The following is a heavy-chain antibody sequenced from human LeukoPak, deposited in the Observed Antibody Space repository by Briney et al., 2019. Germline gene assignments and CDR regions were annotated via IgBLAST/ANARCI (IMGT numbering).Heavy chain of an antibody. CDR3: AKDMDIVVVPAANDAFDI. V-gene: IGHV3-30*02. D-gene: IGHD2-2*03. J-gene: IGHJ3*02. Sequence: PGGSLGLSCAASGFTFSSYGMHWVRQAPGKGLEWVAFIRYDGSNKYYADSVKGRFTISRDNSKNTLYLQMNGLRAEDTAVYYCAKDMDIVVVPAANDAFDIWGQGTMVTVSS. CDR1: GFTFSSYG. CDR2: IRYDGSNK.